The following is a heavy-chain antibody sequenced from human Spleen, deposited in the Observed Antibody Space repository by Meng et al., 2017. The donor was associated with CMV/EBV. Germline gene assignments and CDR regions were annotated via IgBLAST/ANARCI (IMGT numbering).Heavy chain of an antibody. V-gene: IGHV3-23*01. CDR3: AKDRAVTPRGGMDV. CDR1: GFTFSSYG. D-gene: IGHD4-11*01. CDR2: ISGSGGST. Sequence: GESLKISCAASGFTFSSYGMHWVRQAPGKGLEWVSAISGSGGSTYYADSVKGRFTISRDNSKNTLYLQMNSLRAEDTAVYYCAKDRAVTPRGGMDVWGQGTTVTVSS. J-gene: IGHJ6*02.